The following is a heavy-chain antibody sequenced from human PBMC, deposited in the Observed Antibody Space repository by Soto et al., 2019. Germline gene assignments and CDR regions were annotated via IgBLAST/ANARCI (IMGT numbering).Heavy chain of an antibody. D-gene: IGHD2-15*01. CDR1: GFSLSTSGVG. J-gene: IGHJ4*02. CDR2: IYWDDDK. Sequence: QITLKESGPTLVKPTQTLTLTCTFSGFSLSTSGVGVGWIRQSPGKALDWLALIYWDDDKRYSPSLKRRLTITMDSSKNQVVLTMTNMDPVDKATYFCARMYCSGGSCYGNYFDYWGQGTLVTVSS. V-gene: IGHV2-5*02. CDR3: ARMYCSGGSCYGNYFDY.